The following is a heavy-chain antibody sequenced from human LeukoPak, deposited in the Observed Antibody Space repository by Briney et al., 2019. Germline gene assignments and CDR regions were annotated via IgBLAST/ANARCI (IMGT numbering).Heavy chain of an antibody. J-gene: IGHJ4*02. D-gene: IGHD1-14*01. Sequence: ASVKVSCKASGYTFTSYGISWVRQAPGQGLEWMGWISAYNGNTNYAQKLQGRVTMTRDTSISTAYMELSRLTSDDTAVYYCARDSSDGDHNRANYFDYWGQGTLVTVSS. CDR1: GYTFTSYG. CDR3: ARDSSDGDHNRANYFDY. V-gene: IGHV1-18*01. CDR2: ISAYNGNT.